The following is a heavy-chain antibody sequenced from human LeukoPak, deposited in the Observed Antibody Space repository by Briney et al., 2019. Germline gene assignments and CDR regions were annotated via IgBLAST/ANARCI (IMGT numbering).Heavy chain of an antibody. CDR2: ISGSGGST. CDR3: AKEAAAILWHYYYYMDV. CDR1: GFTFSSYA. Sequence: GGSLRLSCVASGFTFSSYAMSWARQAPGKGLEWVSAISGSGGSTYYADSVKGRFTISRDNSKNTLYLQMNSLRAEDTAVYYCAKEAAAILWHYYYYMDVWGKGTTVAVSS. J-gene: IGHJ6*03. D-gene: IGHD2-2*01. V-gene: IGHV3-23*01.